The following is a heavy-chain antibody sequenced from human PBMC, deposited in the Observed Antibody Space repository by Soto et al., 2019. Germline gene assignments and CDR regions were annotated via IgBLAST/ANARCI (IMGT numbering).Heavy chain of an antibody. D-gene: IGHD1-26*01. CDR1: GYSISSGYY. V-gene: IGHV4-38-2*01. J-gene: IGHJ6*02. CDR2: IYHSGST. CDR3: ATYSMGVYYGMDV. Sequence: SETPSLTCAVSGYSISSGYYWGWIRQPPGKGLEWIGSIYHSGSTYYNPSLKSRVTISVDTSKNQFSLKLSSVTAADTAVYYCATYSMGVYYGMDVWGQGTTVTVSS.